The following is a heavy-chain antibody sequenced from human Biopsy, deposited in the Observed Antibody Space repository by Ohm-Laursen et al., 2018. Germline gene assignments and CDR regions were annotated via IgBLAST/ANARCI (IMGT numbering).Heavy chain of an antibody. CDR3: ARVEDSTRHWYFDL. CDR2: INTRRGDT. J-gene: IGHJ2*01. CDR1: GYTFSDYI. D-gene: IGHD2-2*01. V-gene: IGHV1-18*01. Sequence: SVKVSCKASGYTFSDYILNWVRQAPGQGLEWMGWINTRRGDTNYAQKFQGRATMTRDTSTTTVFMELTSLRSDDTAMYYCARVEDSTRHWYFDLWGRGTQVTVSS.